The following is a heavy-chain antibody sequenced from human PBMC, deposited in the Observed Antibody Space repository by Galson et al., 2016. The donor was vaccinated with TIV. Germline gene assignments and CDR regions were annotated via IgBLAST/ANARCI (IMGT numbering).Heavy chain of an antibody. CDR1: GFSLTIHGMC. J-gene: IGHJ4*02. V-gene: IGHV2-70*17. Sequence: PALVKPTQTLTLTCTFSGFSLTIHGMCVSWIRQPPGKALEWFARTDWDGDKFYSTSLQTRLSISKDTSRNQVVLTLSNVDLVDTATYFCARSSIRDVSTHRFFDYWGQGTLVTVSP. CDR3: ARSSIRDVSTHRFFDY. CDR2: TDWDGDK. D-gene: IGHD5-24*01.